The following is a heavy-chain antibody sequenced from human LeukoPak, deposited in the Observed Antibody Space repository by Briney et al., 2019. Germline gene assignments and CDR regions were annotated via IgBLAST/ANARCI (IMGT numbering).Heavy chain of an antibody. D-gene: IGHD3-22*01. CDR3: VTASSSGLAPFDY. V-gene: IGHV3-9*03. CDR1: GFTFSNYA. J-gene: IGHJ4*02. Sequence: GGSLRLSCAASGFTFSNYAMSWVRQAPGKGLEWVSGVSWNSGTVAYADSVRGRFTISRDNPKNSLYLQMNSLRTEDMAFYYCVTASSSGLAPFDYWGQGSLVTVSS. CDR2: VSWNSGTV.